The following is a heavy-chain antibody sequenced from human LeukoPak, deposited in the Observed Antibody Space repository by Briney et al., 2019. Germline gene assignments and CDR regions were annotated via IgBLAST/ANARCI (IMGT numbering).Heavy chain of an antibody. CDR3: ARTYYYDSSGYLKPFGY. V-gene: IGHV1-2*02. J-gene: IGHJ4*02. CDR2: INPNSGGT. D-gene: IGHD3-22*01. CDR1: GYTFTGYY. Sequence: ASVKVSCKASGYTFTGYYMHGVRQAPGQGLEWMGWINPNSGGTNYAQKFQGRVTMTRDTSISTAYMELSRLRSDDTAVYYCARTYYYDSSGYLKPFGYWGQGTLVTVSS.